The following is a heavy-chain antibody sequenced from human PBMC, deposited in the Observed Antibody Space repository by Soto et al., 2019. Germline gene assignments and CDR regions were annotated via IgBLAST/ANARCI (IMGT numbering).Heavy chain of an antibody. CDR1: GYSFTSYW. J-gene: IGHJ6*02. CDR2: IYPGDSDT. D-gene: IGHD2-2*01. Sequence: GESLKISCKGSGYSFTSYWIGWVRQMPGKGLEWMGIIYPGDSDTRYSPSFQGQVTISADKSISTAYLQWSSLKASDTAMYYCARLLGYCSSTSCCRYGMDVWGQGTTVTVSS. CDR3: ARLLGYCSSTSCCRYGMDV. V-gene: IGHV5-51*01.